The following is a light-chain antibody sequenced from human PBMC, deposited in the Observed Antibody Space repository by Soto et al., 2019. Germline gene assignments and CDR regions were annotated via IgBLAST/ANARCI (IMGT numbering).Light chain of an antibody. CDR2: ANS. Sequence: QSVLTQPPSVSGAPGQGVTISCTGSSSNIGAGYDVHWYQQLPGTAPKLLIYANSNRPSGVPDRFSGSTSGTSASLAITGLQAEDEADYYCQSYDSSLSGSVFGGGTKLTVL. J-gene: IGLJ2*01. CDR3: QSYDSSLSGSV. V-gene: IGLV1-40*01. CDR1: SSNIGAGYD.